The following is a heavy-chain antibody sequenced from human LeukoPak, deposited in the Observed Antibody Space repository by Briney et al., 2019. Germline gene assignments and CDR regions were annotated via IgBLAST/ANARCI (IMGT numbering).Heavy chain of an antibody. CDR2: INPNIGAT. D-gene: IGHD6-19*01. V-gene: IGHV1-2*02. Sequence: ASVKVSCKPSGSTFTVYYIHWERESPGQALEWMGWINPNIGATMYAEKFQGRVTMTRDTSISTAYMELSSLRSDDTALYYCASNRVGSDWPRPYTLEHWGQGTLVTVSS. J-gene: IGHJ1*01. CDR3: ASNRVGSDWPRPYTLEH. CDR1: GSTFTVYY.